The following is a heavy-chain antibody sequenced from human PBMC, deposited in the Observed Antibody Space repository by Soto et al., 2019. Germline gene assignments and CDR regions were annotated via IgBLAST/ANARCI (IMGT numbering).Heavy chain of an antibody. D-gene: IGHD5-12*01. CDR3: ARLTRGVYDLDRLWEKFDY. J-gene: IGHJ4*02. CDR2: IYWDDDK. V-gene: IGHV2-5*02. Sequence: QITVKESGLTLVKPTETLTLTCTFSGFSLSSIGMGVGWIRQPPGKALEWLTLIYWDDDKRYSPALSSRLTSTKDPSKNQVALTMTNRDPVDTATYYCARLTRGVYDLDRLWEKFDYWGQGALVTVS. CDR1: GFSLSSIGMG.